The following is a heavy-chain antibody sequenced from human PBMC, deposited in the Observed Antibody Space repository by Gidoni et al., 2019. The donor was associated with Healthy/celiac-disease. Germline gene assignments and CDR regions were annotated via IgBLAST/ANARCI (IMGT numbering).Heavy chain of an antibody. CDR2: ISYDGSNK. V-gene: IGHV3-30*03. D-gene: IGHD2-8*01. J-gene: IGHJ4*02. Sequence: QVQLVESGGGVVPPGRSLRLSCAASGFTFSSYGMHWVRQAPGKGLEWVAVISYDGSNKYYADAVKGRFTISRDNSKNTLYLQMNSLRAEDTAVYYCARASNGGIGDYWGQGTLVTVSS. CDR3: ARASNGGIGDY. CDR1: GFTFSSYG.